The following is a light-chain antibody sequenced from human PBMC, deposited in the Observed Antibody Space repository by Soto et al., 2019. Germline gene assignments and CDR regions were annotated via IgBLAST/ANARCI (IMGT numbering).Light chain of an antibody. CDR2: GAS. CDR1: QSVSSSY. J-gene: IGKJ1*01. Sequence: PGERATLSCRASQSVSSSYLAWYQQKPGQAPRLLIYGASSRAAGIPDRFSGSGSGTDFTLTISRLEPEDFAVYYCQQYGSSPPWTFGQGTKVEIK. CDR3: QQYGSSPPWT. V-gene: IGKV3-20*01.